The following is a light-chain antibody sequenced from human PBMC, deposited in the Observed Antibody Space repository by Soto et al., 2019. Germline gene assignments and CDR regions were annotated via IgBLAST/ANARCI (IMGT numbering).Light chain of an antibody. J-gene: IGKJ1*01. CDR3: QQYGIYSRT. CDR2: DAS. V-gene: IGKV1-5*01. CDR1: QSISTW. Sequence: DIQMTQSPSTLSASVGDRVTITCRASQSISTWLAWYQQKPGKAPNLLIYDASTLQSGVPSRFGGSGSGTEFTLTISSLQPDDFATYYCQQYGIYSRTFGQGTKVEIK.